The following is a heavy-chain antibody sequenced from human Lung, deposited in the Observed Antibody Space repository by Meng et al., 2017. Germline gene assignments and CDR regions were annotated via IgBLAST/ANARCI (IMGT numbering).Heavy chain of an antibody. Sequence: SGAHVKKPGASVKASCKASGYTVPHSWLHWVRRAPGQGLEWMGRINPKSGDTHYAQRFQGRVTMTGDTSISTAYMELSGLRSDDTAMYYCARDEDISAAGKLFGDYWGQGTLVTVSS. V-gene: IGHV1-2*06. J-gene: IGHJ4*02. CDR2: INPKSGDT. D-gene: IGHD6-13*01. CDR3: ARDEDISAAGKLFGDY. CDR1: GYTVPHSW.